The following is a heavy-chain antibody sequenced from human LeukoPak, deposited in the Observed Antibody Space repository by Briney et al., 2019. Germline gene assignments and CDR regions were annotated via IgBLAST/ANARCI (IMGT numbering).Heavy chain of an antibody. CDR1: GFSFNSYS. D-gene: IGHD1-26*01. CDR2: ISYDGSNK. Sequence: GGSLRLSCAASGFSFNSYSMSWVRQAPGKGLEWVAVISYDGSNKYYADSVKGRFTISRDNSKNTLYLQMNSLRAEDTAVYYCAKDPVGAGYFDYWGQGTLVTVSS. CDR3: AKDPVGAGYFDY. J-gene: IGHJ4*02. V-gene: IGHV3-30*18.